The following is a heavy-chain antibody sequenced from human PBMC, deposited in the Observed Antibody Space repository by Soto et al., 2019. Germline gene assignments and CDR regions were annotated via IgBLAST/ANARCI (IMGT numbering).Heavy chain of an antibody. V-gene: IGHV1-69*01. J-gene: IGHJ6*02. CDR3: ATATISPVSATLYHYGMDV. CDR2: IMPVFHTT. CDR1: GGTFNNFA. Sequence: QVQLVQSGAEVKKPGSSVKVSCQASGGTFNNFAFTWVRQAPGQGLEWLGGIMPVFHTTNIAQTFQDRLTVTADDFKTTVYMEMTSLRYDDTDVYYCATATISPVSATLYHYGMDVWGQGTTVTVSS. D-gene: IGHD6-25*01.